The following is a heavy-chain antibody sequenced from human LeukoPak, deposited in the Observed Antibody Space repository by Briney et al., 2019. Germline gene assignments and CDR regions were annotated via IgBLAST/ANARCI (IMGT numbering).Heavy chain of an antibody. CDR2: ISSSSSYI. CDR3: AREPDSSGYYSGDFFDY. Sequence: PGGSLRLSCAASGFPFSSYSMNWVPQAPGKGLEWVSSISSSSSYIYYADSVKGRFTISRDNAKNSLYLQMNSLRAEDTAVYYCAREPDSSGYYSGDFFDYWGQGTLVTVSS. D-gene: IGHD3-22*01. J-gene: IGHJ4*02. CDR1: GFPFSSYS. V-gene: IGHV3-21*01.